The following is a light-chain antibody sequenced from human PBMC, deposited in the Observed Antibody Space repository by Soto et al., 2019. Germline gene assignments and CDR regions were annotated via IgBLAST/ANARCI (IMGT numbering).Light chain of an antibody. CDR2: EGT. CDR3: SSYAGSNNFEV. Sequence: QSVLTQPASVSGSPGQSITISCTGTSRDVGSYNLVSWYQQHPGNAPKLIIYEGTKRPSGVSYRFSGSKSGNTASLTISGLQEEDEGDYHCSSYAGSNNFEVFGTGTKVTVL. V-gene: IGLV2-23*03. J-gene: IGLJ1*01. CDR1: SRDVGSYNL.